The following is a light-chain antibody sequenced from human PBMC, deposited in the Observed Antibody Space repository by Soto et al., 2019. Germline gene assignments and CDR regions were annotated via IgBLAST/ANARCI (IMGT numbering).Light chain of an antibody. J-gene: IGKJ2*01. CDR1: QGISSY. Sequence: DIQLTQSPSFLSASVGDRVTITCRASQGISSYLAWFQQKPGKAPNLLIYVASTLQSGVPSRFSGSGSGTEFTLTISSLQPEDFATYYCQQSNSYPITFGQGTKLEIK. V-gene: IGKV1-9*01. CDR2: VAS. CDR3: QQSNSYPIT.